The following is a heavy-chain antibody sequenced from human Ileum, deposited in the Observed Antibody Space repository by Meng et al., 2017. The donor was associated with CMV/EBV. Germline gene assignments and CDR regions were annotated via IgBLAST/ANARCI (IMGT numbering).Heavy chain of an antibody. CDR3: AKEDSSGWYYFDS. Sequence: CAASEFTFSSHGMHWVRQAPGKGLEWVSSISYDGGYKGYADSVKGRFTISRDNSKNTLYLLMNSLRAEDSAVYYCAKEDSSGWYYFDSWGQGTLVTVSS. CDR2: ISYDGGYK. V-gene: IGHV3-30*18. J-gene: IGHJ4*02. D-gene: IGHD6-19*01. CDR1: EFTFSSHG.